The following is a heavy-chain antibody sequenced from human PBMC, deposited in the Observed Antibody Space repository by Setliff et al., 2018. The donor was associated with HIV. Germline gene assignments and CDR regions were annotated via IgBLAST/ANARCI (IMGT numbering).Heavy chain of an antibody. D-gene: IGHD3-10*01. CDR2: ISSSGSTI. CDR1: GFTFSSYE. CDR3: VKDGPHAAASFHDY. V-gene: IGHV3-48*03. J-gene: IGHJ4*02. Sequence: GGSLRLSCAASGFTFSSYEMNWVRQAPGKGLEWVSYISSSGSTIYYADSVKGRFTISRDNAKNSLYLQMNSLRAEDTAVYYCVKDGPHAAASFHDYWGQGTLVTVSS.